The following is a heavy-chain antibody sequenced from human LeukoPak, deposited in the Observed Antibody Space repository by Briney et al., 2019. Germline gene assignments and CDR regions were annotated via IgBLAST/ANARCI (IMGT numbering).Heavy chain of an antibody. CDR1: GGSISSSSYY. J-gene: IGHJ4*02. V-gene: IGHV4-39*07. CDR2: IYYSGSA. D-gene: IGHD1-1*01. CDR3: FTTVDY. Sequence: PSETLSLTCTVPGGSISSSSYYWGWIRQPPGKGLEWIGSIYYSGSASYNPSLRSRVTISVDTSKNQFSLKLSSVTAADTAVYYCFTTVDYWGQGTLVTVSS.